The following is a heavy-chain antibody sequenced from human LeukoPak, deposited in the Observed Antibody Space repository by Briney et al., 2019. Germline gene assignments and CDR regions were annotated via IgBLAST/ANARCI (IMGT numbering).Heavy chain of an antibody. Sequence: SETLSLTCTVSGGSISGYYWSWIRQPPGEGLEWIGYIDYSGSTNYNPSLRGRVTISVDTSKNQFSLKLSSVTAADTAVFYCARGGKDFWSGYYRLSYYYMDVWGKGTTVTVSS. V-gene: IGHV4-59*01. CDR2: IDYSGST. J-gene: IGHJ6*03. CDR3: ARGGKDFWSGYYRLSYYYMDV. CDR1: GGSISGYY. D-gene: IGHD3-3*01.